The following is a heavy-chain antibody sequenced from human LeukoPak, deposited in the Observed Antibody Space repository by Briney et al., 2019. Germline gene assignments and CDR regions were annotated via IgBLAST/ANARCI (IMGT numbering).Heavy chain of an antibody. Sequence: GGSLRLSCAASGFTFSSYAMSWVRQAPGKGLEWVSAISGSDGSTYYADSVKGRFTISRDNSKNTLYPQMNSLRAEDTAVYYCARGGMVRGVMNYWGQGTLVTVSS. J-gene: IGHJ4*02. CDR3: ARGGMVRGVMNY. V-gene: IGHV3-23*01. CDR2: ISGSDGST. CDR1: GFTFSSYA. D-gene: IGHD3-10*01.